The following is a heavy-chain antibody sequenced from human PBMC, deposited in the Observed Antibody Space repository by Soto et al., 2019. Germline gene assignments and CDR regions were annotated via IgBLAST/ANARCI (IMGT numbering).Heavy chain of an antibody. CDR2: ISGSGGST. D-gene: IGHD3-3*01. CDR1: GCTFSGYA. Sequence: GGSLRLSYAASGCTFSGYAMSCVRQAPGKGLEWVSAISGSGGSTYYADSVKGRFTISRDNSKNTLYLQMNSLRAEDTAVYYCAKDGESDFWSGYYGNFDYWGQGTLVTVSS. J-gene: IGHJ4*02. CDR3: AKDGESDFWSGYYGNFDY. V-gene: IGHV3-23*01.